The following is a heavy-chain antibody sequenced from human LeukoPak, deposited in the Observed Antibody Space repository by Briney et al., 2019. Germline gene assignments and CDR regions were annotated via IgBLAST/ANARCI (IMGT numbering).Heavy chain of an antibody. V-gene: IGHV1-24*01. CDR3: ATYSGYALHDAFDI. CDR1: GYTLTELS. Sequence: GASVTVSCKVSGYTLTELSMHWVRQAPGKGLEWMGGLDPEDGETIYAQKFQGRVTMTEDTSTDTAYMELSSLRSEDTAVYYCATYSGYALHDAFDIWGQGTMVTVSS. CDR2: LDPEDGET. D-gene: IGHD5-12*01. J-gene: IGHJ3*02.